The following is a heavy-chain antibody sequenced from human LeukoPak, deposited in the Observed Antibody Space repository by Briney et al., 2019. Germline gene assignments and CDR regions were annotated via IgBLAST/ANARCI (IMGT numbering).Heavy chain of an antibody. Sequence: HPGRSLRLSCAASGFTLSSYAMHWVRRAPGKGLEWVAVISYDGSNKYYADSVKGRFTISRDNSKNTLYLQMNSLRAEDTAVYYCARAAGGYRGYFDYWGQGTLVTVSS. J-gene: IGHJ4*02. CDR2: ISYDGSNK. V-gene: IGHV3-30*04. CDR1: GFTLSSYA. CDR3: ARAAGGYRGYFDY. D-gene: IGHD5-12*01.